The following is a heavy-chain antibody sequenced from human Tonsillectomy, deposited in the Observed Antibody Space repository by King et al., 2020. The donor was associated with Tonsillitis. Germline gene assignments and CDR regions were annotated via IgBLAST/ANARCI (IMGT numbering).Heavy chain of an antibody. CDR2: INSDGSST. D-gene: IGHD3-22*01. CDR1: GFTFSSYW. V-gene: IGHV3-74*01. CDR3: ARGGEYYDSSGYYHPPDY. J-gene: IGHJ4*02. Sequence: VQLVESGGGLVQPGGSLRLSCAASGFTFSSYWMHWVRQAPGKGLVWVSRINSDGSSTSYADSVKGRFTISRDNAKNTLYLQMNSLRAEDTAVYYCARGGEYYDSSGYYHPPDYWGQGTLVTVSS.